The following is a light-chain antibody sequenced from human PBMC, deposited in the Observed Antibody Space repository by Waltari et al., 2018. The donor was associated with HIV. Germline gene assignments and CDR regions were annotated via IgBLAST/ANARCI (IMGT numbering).Light chain of an antibody. J-gene: IGLJ2*01. CDR1: KTGTQR. CDR3: QVWHSKSDHVV. Sequence: SYVLTQAPSVSVAPGQTASISCGGDKTGTQRGHWYQQKPGQAPVLVVYDDSDRPSGIPERFSGFNSGNTATLTISRVEAGDEADYYCQVWHSKSDHVVFGGGTKVTVL. CDR2: DDS. V-gene: IGLV3-21*02.